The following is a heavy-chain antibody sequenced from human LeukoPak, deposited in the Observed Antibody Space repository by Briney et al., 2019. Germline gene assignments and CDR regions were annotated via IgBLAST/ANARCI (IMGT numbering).Heavy chain of an antibody. D-gene: IGHD6-19*01. CDR3: ARAGGWARGDYKGDAFDI. CDR2: ISVYKGDT. V-gene: IGHV1-18*01. Sequence: ASVKVSCEASGYTFTNFGISWVRQAPGQGLELMGWISVYKGDTNYAQNLQGRVTMTTDTSTSTAYMELRSLRSDDTAVYYCARAGGWARGDYKGDAFDIWGQGTMVTVSS. CDR1: GYTFTNFG. J-gene: IGHJ3*02.